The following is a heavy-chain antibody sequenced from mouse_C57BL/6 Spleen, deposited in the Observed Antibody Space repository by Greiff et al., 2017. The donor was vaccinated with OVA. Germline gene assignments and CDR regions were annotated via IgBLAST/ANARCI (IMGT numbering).Heavy chain of an antibody. CDR1: GYSFTGYY. Sequence: EVQLQESGPELVKPGASVKISCKASGYSFTGYYMNWVKQSPEKSLEWIGEINPSTGGTTYNQKFKAKATLTVDKSSNTAYMQLKSLTSEDSAVYYCAREGTGDFDYWGQGTTLTVSS. CDR2: INPSTGGT. V-gene: IGHV1-42*01. CDR3: AREGTGDFDY. D-gene: IGHD4-1*01. J-gene: IGHJ2*01.